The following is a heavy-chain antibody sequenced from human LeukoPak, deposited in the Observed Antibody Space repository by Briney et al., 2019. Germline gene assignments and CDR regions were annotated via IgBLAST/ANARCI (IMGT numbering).Heavy chain of an antibody. CDR3: ARGGYGDYYYYYMDV. Sequence: GGSLRLSCAGSGFTFSHYSMNWVRQAPGKGLEWVASFGSDLSFRSVADSLKGRFTISRDNAKNSLYLQMNSLRAEDTAVYYCARGGYGDYYYYYMDVWGKGTTVTVSS. D-gene: IGHD4-17*01. V-gene: IGHV3-21*01. CDR2: FGSDLSFR. CDR1: GFTFSHYS. J-gene: IGHJ6*03.